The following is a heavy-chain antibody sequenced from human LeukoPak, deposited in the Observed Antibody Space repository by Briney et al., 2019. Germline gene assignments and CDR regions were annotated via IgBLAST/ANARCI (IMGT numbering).Heavy chain of an antibody. D-gene: IGHD3-3*01. J-gene: IGHJ6*02. CDR1: GFTFSSYG. V-gene: IGHV3-30*19. CDR2: ISFDGSNK. CDR3: ARDQRELRFLEWLSSYYYYGMDV. Sequence: GGSLRLSCAASGFTFSSYGMHWVRQAPGKGLEWVAVISFDGSNKYYADSVKGRFTISRDNSKNTLYLQMNSLRAEDTAVYYCARDQRELRFLEWLSSYYYYGMDVWGQGTTVTVSS.